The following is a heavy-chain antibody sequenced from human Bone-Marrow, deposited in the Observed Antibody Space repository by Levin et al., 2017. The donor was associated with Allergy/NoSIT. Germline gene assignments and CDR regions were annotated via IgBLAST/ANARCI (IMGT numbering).Heavy chain of an antibody. J-gene: IGHJ4*02. CDR2: IKADGSED. V-gene: IGHV3-7*01. D-gene: IGHD3-22*01. Sequence: SCAASGFTFSRNWMSWVRQAPGKGLEWVANIKADGSEDYYVDSVKGRFTISRDNAKNSLYLQMNSLRAEDTAVYYCASNYYDTGGYYSPYYFDYWGQGTLVTVSS. CDR1: GFTFSRNW. CDR3: ASNYYDTGGYYSPYYFDY.